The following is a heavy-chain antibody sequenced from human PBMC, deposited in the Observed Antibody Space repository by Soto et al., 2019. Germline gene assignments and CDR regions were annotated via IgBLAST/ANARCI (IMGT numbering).Heavy chain of an antibody. Sequence: SETLSLTCAVSNYSIRSGYYWGWIRQPPGKGLEWIGSMYYSGSTYYNPSLKSRVTISVDTSKNQFSLNLSSVTAADTAVYYCARVIAKVFDYWGQGILVTVSS. J-gene: IGHJ4*02. CDR3: ARVIAKVFDY. D-gene: IGHD2-21*01. CDR1: NYSIRSGYY. CDR2: MYYSGST. V-gene: IGHV4-38-2*01.